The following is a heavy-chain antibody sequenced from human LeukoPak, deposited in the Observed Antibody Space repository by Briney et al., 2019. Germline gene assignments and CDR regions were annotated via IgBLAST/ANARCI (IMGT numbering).Heavy chain of an antibody. CDR3: AKAQDPTYYYGSGSPLDWFDP. V-gene: IGHV3-23*01. J-gene: IGHJ5*02. CDR2: ISGSGGST. CDR1: GFTSSSYA. Sequence: GGSLRLSCAASGFTSSSYAMSWVRQGPGRGLEWVSAISGSGGSTYYADSVKGRFTISRDNSKNTLYLQMNSLRAEDTAVYYCAKAQDPTYYYGSGSPLDWFDPWGQGTLVTVSS. D-gene: IGHD3-10*01.